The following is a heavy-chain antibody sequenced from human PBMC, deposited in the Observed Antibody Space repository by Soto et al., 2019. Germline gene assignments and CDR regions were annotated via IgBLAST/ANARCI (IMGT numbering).Heavy chain of an antibody. CDR1: GYSFTSYW. Sequence: GESLKIYCKGSGYSFTSYWIGWVRQMPGKGLEWMGVIYSGDSNTRYSPSFQGQVTISADKSINTAYLQWSSLKASDTAMYYCARLLTYYDILTGSPAPYYYYGMDVWGQGTTVTVSS. J-gene: IGHJ6*02. D-gene: IGHD3-9*01. CDR2: IYSGDSNT. V-gene: IGHV5-51*01. CDR3: ARLLTYYDILTGSPAPYYYYGMDV.